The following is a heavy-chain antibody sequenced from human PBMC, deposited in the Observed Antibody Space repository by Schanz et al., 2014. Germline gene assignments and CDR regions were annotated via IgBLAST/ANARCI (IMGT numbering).Heavy chain of an antibody. J-gene: IGHJ3*02. Sequence: QVQLRQWGAGLLRPSETLSLTCAVYGGSFSGYYWSWIRQHPGKGLEWIGYIYYSGSTYYNPSLKSRVTISVDTSKNQFSLKLSSVTAADTAVYYCARDRGHGDLPGDIWGQGTMVTVSS. D-gene: IGHD4-17*01. CDR1: GGSFSGYY. CDR2: IYYSGST. V-gene: IGHV4-34*01. CDR3: ARDRGHGDLPGDI.